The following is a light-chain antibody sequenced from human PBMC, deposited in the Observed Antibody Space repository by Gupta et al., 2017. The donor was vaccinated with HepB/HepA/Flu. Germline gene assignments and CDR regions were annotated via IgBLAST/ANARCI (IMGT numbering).Light chain of an antibody. CDR3: GTWDDSLNGVV. J-gene: IGLJ2*01. Sequence: QSVLTQPPSASGTPGQRVTISCSGSSSNIGTNTVNWYKQLPGTAPKLLMYSNNQRPSGVPDRFSGSKSGTSASLAISGLRSEDEADYYCGTWDDSLNGVVFGGGTKLTVL. V-gene: IGLV1-44*01. CDR1: SSNIGTNT. CDR2: SNN.